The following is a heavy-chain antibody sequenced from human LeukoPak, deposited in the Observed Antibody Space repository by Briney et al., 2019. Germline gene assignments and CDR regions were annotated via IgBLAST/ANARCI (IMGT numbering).Heavy chain of an antibody. J-gene: IGHJ4*02. Sequence: SETLSLTCAVSGGSINNNDWWNWWSWVRQPPGKGLEWIGEIFHSGSSNYNPSRKSRVTISVDKSKNKFSVKLSSVTAADTAVYYCASGTIAVAGIFDHWGQGILVTVSS. CDR1: GGSINNNDWWNW. V-gene: IGHV4-4*02. D-gene: IGHD6-19*01. CDR2: IFHSGSS. CDR3: ASGTIAVAGIFDH.